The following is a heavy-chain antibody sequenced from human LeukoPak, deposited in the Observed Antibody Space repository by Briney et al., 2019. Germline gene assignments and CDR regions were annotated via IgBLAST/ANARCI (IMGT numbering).Heavy chain of an antibody. CDR2: ISSSGSTI. D-gene: IGHD3-10*01. Sequence: PGGSLRLSCAASGFTFSSYEMNWVRQAPGKGLEWVSYISSSGSTIYYADSVKGRFTISRDNAKNSLYLQMNSLRAEDTAVYYCARSYGSGGYGMDVWGKGTTVTVSS. CDR3: ARSYGSGGYGMDV. J-gene: IGHJ6*04. CDR1: GFTFSSYE. V-gene: IGHV3-48*03.